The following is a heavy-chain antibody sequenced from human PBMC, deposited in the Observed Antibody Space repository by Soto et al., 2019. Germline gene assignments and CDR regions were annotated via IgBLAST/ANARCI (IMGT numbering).Heavy chain of an antibody. CDR3: THSLAAPNYGDNEPLNSFDY. D-gene: IGHD4-17*01. CDR1: GFSRSTSGVG. J-gene: IGHJ4*02. CDR2: IYWDDDK. V-gene: IGHV2-5*02. Sequence: QITLKESGPTLVKPTQTLTLTCTFSGFSRSTSGVGVGWIRQPPGKALECLALIYWDDDKRYSPSLKSRLTITKDTSKNQVVITMTTMAPVDTDAYYCTHSLAAPNYGDNEPLNSFDYWGQGTLGTVSS.